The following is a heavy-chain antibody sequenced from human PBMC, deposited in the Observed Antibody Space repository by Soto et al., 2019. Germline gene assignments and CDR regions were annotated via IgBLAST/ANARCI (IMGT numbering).Heavy chain of an antibody. D-gene: IGHD3-3*01. J-gene: IGHJ6*03. V-gene: IGHV1-2*04. Sequence: ASVKVSCKASGYTFTGYYMHWVRQAPGQGLEWMGWINPNSGGTNYAQKFQGWVTMTRDTSISTAYMELSRLRSDDTAVYYCASAPREKWSGYCDCFQKFSYEVLDGWGKRMTVYVT. CDR3: ASAPREKWSGYCDCFQKFSYEVLDG. CDR2: INPNSGGT. CDR1: GYTFTGYY.